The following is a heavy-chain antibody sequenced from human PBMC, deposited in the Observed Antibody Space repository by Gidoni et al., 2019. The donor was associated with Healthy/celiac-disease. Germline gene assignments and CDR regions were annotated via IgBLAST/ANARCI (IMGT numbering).Heavy chain of an antibody. CDR3: ARTPRLYDILTGYKYYFDY. CDR1: GGTFSSYA. V-gene: IGHV1-69*01. D-gene: IGHD3-9*01. CDR2: IIPIFGTA. Sequence: QVQLVQSGAEVKKPGSSVKVSCKASGGTFSSYAISWVRQAPGQGLEWMGGIIPIFGTANYAQKFQGRVTITADEATSTAYMELSSLRSEDTAVYYCARTPRLYDILTGYKYYFDYWGQGTLVTVSS. J-gene: IGHJ4*02.